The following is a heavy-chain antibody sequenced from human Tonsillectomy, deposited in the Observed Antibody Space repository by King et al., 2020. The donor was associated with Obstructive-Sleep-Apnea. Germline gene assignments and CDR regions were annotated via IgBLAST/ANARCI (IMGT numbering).Heavy chain of an antibody. D-gene: IGHD2-15*01. CDR1: GFTFSSYS. Sequence: QLVQSGGGLGKPGGSLRLSCAASGFTFSSYSRNWVRQAPGKGLEWGSSISSCSSYIYYADSVKGRCTISRDNAKNSLYLQMNSLRAEDTAVYYCARASSSVVVPEVFYFDLWGRGTLVTVSS. CDR2: ISSCSSYI. J-gene: IGHJ2*01. V-gene: IGHV3-21*01. CDR3: ARASSSVVVPEVFYFDL.